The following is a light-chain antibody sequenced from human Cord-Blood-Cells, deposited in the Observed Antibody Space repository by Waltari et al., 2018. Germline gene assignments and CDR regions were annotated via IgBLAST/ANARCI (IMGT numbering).Light chain of an antibody. V-gene: IGKV1-8*01. CDR3: QQYYSYPLT. CDR1: QGISSY. J-gene: IGKJ4*01. Sequence: AIRMTQSPSSFSASTGERVTITCRASQGISSYLAWYQHKPGKAPKILIYAASTLQSGVPSRFSGSGSGTDFTLTISCLQSEDFATYYCQQYYSYPLTFGGGTKVEIK. CDR2: AAS.